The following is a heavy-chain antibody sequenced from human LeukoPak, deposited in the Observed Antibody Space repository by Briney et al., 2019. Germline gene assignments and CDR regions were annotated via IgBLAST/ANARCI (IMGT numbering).Heavy chain of an antibody. Sequence: SETLSLTCAVHGGLHCIYHGSGIRQPPGKGLEWIGEINDSGRTNYNPSLMSRVTVSVDASKKQFSLRLTSVTATDTAVYYCARRWNYGRNYYIDVWGKGAPVSVSS. D-gene: IGHD1-7*01. CDR3: ARRWNYGRNYYIDV. V-gene: IGHV4-34*01. CDR2: INDSGRT. J-gene: IGHJ6*03. CDR1: GGLHCIYH.